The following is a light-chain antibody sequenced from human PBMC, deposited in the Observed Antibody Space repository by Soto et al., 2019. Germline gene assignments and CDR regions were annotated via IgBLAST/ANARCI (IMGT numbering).Light chain of an antibody. CDR3: SSYTSSSTRHV. CDR1: SSDVGGYNY. V-gene: IGLV2-14*01. Sequence: QSALTQPASVSGSPGQSITISCTGTSSDVGGYNYVSWYQQHPGKAPKLMIYEVSNRPSGVSNRFSGSKSGNTASLTISGLKAEDEADYYCSSYTSSSTRHVFGPGTKLTVL. CDR2: EVS. J-gene: IGLJ1*01.